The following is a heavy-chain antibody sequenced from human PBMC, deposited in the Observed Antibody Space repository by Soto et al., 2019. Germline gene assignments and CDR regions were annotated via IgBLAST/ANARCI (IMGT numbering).Heavy chain of an antibody. CDR2: IYYSGST. V-gene: IGHV4-59*01. D-gene: IGHD2-8*01. Sequence: QVQLQESGPGLVKPSETLSLTCTVSGGSISSYYWSWIRPPPGKGLEWIGYIYYSGSTNYHPSLESRVTISVDTSKNQFSLKLSSVTAADTAVYYCARVGVEYYYYYYMDVWGKGTTVTVSS. J-gene: IGHJ6*03. CDR1: GGSISSYY. CDR3: ARVGVEYYYYYYMDV.